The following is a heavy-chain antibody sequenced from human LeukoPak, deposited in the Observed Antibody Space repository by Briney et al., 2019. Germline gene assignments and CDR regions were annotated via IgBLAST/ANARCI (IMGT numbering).Heavy chain of an antibody. V-gene: IGHV4-59*01. Sequence: SETLSLTCTVSGGSISSYYWSWIRQPPGKGLEWIGYIYYSGSTNYNPSLKSRVTISVDTSKNQFSLKLSSVTAADTAVYYCARVATDVLSVDWFDPWGQGTLVTVSS. CDR3: ARVATDVLSVDWFDP. J-gene: IGHJ5*02. CDR2: IYYSGST. D-gene: IGHD5-12*01. CDR1: GGSISSYY.